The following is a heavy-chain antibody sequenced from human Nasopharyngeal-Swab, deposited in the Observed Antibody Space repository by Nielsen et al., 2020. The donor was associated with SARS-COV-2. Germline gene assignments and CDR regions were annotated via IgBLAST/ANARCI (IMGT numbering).Heavy chain of an antibody. CDR2: ISGSGGST. J-gene: IGHJ4*02. Sequence: GESLKISCAASGFTFSSYAMSWVRQAPGKELEWVSAISGSGGSTYYADSVKGRFTISRDNSKNTLYLQMNSLRAEDTAVYYCAKSSQYSSGWYGIGFDYWGQGTLVTVSS. V-gene: IGHV3-23*01. CDR3: AKSSQYSSGWYGIGFDY. CDR1: GFTFSSYA. D-gene: IGHD6-19*01.